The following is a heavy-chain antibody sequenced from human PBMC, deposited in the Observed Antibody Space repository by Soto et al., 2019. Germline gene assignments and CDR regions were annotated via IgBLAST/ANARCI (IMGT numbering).Heavy chain of an antibody. V-gene: IGHV4-59*08. Sequence: SETLSLTCTVSGGSISSYYWSWIRQPPGKGLEWIGYIYYSGSTNYNPSLKSRVTISVDTSKNQFSLKLSSVTAADTAVYYCAWGYWSGGGCYTRFFDYWGQGTLVTVSS. D-gene: IGHD2-15*01. J-gene: IGHJ4*02. CDR3: AWGYWSGGGCYTRFFDY. CDR1: GGSISSYY. CDR2: IYYSGST.